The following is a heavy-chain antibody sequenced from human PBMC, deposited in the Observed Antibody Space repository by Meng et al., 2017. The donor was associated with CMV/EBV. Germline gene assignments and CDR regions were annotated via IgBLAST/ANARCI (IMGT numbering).Heavy chain of an antibody. D-gene: IGHD6-19*01. CDR2: INHSRST. V-gene: IGHV4-34*01. CDR3: ARGEQWLARIFDY. CDR1: GGSFSGYY. J-gene: IGHJ4*02. Sequence: SETLSLTCAVYGGSFSGYYWSWIRQPPGKGLEWIGEINHSRSTNYNPSLKSRVTISVDTSKNQFSLKLSSVTAADTAVYYCARGEQWLARIFDYWGQGTLVTVSS.